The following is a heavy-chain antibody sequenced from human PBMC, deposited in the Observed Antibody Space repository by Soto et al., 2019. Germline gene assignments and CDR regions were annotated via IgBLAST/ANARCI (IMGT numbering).Heavy chain of an antibody. V-gene: IGHV1-18*01. CDR1: GYTFTSYG. D-gene: IGHD2-15*01. CDR3: ARLRYCSGGSCYPGLDFDY. J-gene: IGHJ4*02. Sequence: QVQLVQSGAEVKKPGASVKVSCKASGYTFTSYGISWVRQAPGQGLEWMGWISAYNGNTNYAQKLQGRVTMTTDTPTSAAYMELRSLRSDETAVDYCARLRYCSGGSCYPGLDFDYWGQGTLVTVSS. CDR2: ISAYNGNT.